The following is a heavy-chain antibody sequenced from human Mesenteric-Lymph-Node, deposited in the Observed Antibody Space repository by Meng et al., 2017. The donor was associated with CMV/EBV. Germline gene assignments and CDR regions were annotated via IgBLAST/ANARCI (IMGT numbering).Heavy chain of an antibody. CDR2: INADGTIT. Sequence: GGSLRLSCAASGFTFSTYWMHWVRQAPGKGMVWVSRINADGTITTYADSVKGRYTISRDNAKNTLFLQMDSLRAEDTAIYYCVRGYNSSWSVDVYFQHWGQGTLVTVSS. CDR1: GFTFSTYW. V-gene: IGHV3-74*03. D-gene: IGHD3-22*01. CDR3: VRGYNSSWSVDVYFQH. J-gene: IGHJ1*01.